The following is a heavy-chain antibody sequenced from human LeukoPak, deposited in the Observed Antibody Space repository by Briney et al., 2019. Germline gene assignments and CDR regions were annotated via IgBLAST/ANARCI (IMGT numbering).Heavy chain of an antibody. CDR2: ISSSGSTI. D-gene: IGHD3-3*01. CDR3: ARGRAWSDY. V-gene: IGHV3-48*03. J-gene: IGHJ4*02. Sequence: GGSLRLSCAASGFTFSSYEMNWVRQAPGKGLEWVSYISSSGSTIYYADSVKGRFTISRDNAKNSLYLQMNSPRAEDTAVYYCARGRAWSDYWGQGTLVTVSS. CDR1: GFTFSSYE.